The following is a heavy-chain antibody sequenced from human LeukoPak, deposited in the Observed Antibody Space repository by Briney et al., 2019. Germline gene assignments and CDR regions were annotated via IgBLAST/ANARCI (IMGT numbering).Heavy chain of an antibody. D-gene: IGHD6-13*01. V-gene: IGHV4-59*01. CDR1: GGSISSYY. CDR2: IYYSGST. CDR3: ARDKQPGDQ. J-gene: IGHJ5*02. Sequence: SETLSLTCTVSGGSISSYYWSWIRQPPGKGLEWIGYIYYSGSTHYNPSLKSRVTISVDTSKNQFSLRLSSVTAADTAVYYCARDKQPGDQWGQGTLVTVSS.